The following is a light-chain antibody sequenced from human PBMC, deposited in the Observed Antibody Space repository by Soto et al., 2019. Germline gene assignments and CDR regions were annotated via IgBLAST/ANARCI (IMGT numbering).Light chain of an antibody. CDR2: GAS. CDR3: HQYNNWPPYT. J-gene: IGKJ2*01. CDR1: QGVSSN. V-gene: IGKV3-15*01. Sequence: EIVMTQSPATLSVSPGERATLSCRASQGVSSNLAWYQQKPGQAPRLLIYGASTRATGIPARFSGSGSGTEFTLTISSLQFEDFAVYYCHQYNNWPPYTFGQGTKLEIK.